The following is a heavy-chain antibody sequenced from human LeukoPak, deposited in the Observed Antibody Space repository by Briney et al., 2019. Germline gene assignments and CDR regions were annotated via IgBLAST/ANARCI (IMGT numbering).Heavy chain of an antibody. CDR2: INHSGST. V-gene: IGHV4-34*01. CDR1: GGSFSGYY. J-gene: IGHJ6*03. CDR3: ARGYCSGGSCPPRETYYYYYYMDV. D-gene: IGHD2-15*01. Sequence: SETLSLTCAVYGGSFSGYYWSWLRQPPGKGLEWIGEINHSGSTNYNPSLKSRVTISVDTSKNQFSLKLSSVTAADTAVYYCARGYCSGGSCPPRETYYYYYYMDVWGKGTTVTVSS.